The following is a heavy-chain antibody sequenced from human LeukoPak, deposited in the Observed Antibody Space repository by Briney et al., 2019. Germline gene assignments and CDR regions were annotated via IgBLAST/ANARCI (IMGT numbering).Heavy chain of an antibody. CDR3: ARVIAAAGTIVY. V-gene: IGHV4-31*03. J-gene: IGHJ4*02. D-gene: IGHD6-13*01. CDR2: TYYSGST. Sequence: PSETLSLTCTVSGGSISSGGYYWSWIRQHPGKGLEWIGYTYYSGSTYYNPSLKSRVTISVDTSKNQFSLKLSSVTAADTAVYYCARVIAAAGTIVYWGQGTLVTVSS. CDR1: GGSISSGGYY.